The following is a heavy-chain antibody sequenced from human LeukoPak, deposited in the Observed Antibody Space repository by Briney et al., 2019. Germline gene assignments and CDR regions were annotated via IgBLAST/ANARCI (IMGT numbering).Heavy chain of an antibody. J-gene: IGHJ4*02. Sequence: PGGSLRLSCAASGFTVSSNYMSWVRQAPGKGLEWVSVIYSGGSTYYADSVKGRFTISRDNSKNTLYLQMNSLRAEDTAVYYCARARVTVTTFSAYFDYRGQGTLVTVSS. CDR1: GFTVSSNY. CDR3: ARARVTVTTFSAYFDY. V-gene: IGHV3-53*01. D-gene: IGHD4-17*01. CDR2: IYSGGST.